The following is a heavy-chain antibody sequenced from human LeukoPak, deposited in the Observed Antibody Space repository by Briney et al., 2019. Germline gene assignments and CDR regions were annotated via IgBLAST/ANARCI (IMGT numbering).Heavy chain of an antibody. CDR3: ARGGFRVGATLDY. V-gene: IGHV3-64*01. J-gene: IGHJ4*02. CDR1: GFTFSSYA. D-gene: IGHD1-26*01. CDR2: ISSNGGST. Sequence: GGSLRLSCAASGFTFSSYAMHWVRQAPGKGLEYVSAISSNGGSTYYANSVKGRFTISRDNSKNTLYLQMGSLRAEDMAVYYCARGGFRVGATLDYWGRGTLVTVSS.